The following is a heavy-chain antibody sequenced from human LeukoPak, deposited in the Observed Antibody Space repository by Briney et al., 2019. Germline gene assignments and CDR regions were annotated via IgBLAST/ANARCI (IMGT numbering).Heavy chain of an antibody. CDR1: GGSISSISYY. V-gene: IGHV4-39*01. J-gene: IGHJ4*02. CDR3: ARGTSGYYDSSIFDY. D-gene: IGHD3-22*01. Sequence: PSETLSLTCTVSGGSISSISYYWGWIRQPPGKGLEWIGSIYYSGSTYYNPSLKSRVTISVDTSKNQVSLKPSSVTAADTAVYYCARGTSGYYDSSIFDYWGQGTLVTVSS. CDR2: IYYSGST.